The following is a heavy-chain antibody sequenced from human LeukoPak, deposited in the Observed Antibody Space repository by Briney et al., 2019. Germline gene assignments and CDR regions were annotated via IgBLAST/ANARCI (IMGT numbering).Heavy chain of an antibody. CDR2: ISRSSSTI. CDR1: GFTFSTYN. D-gene: IGHD6-13*01. Sequence: PGGSLRLSCAASGFTFSTYNMNWVRQAPGKGLEWVSYISRSSSTISYADSVKGRFTISRDNAKNSLYLQMNSLRAEDTAVYYCVKDMYRIAAPAPGAWGQGTLVTVSS. CDR3: VKDMYRIAAPAPGA. J-gene: IGHJ5*02. V-gene: IGHV3-48*01.